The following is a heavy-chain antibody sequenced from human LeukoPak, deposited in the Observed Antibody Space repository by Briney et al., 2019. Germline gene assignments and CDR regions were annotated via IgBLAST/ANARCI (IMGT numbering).Heavy chain of an antibody. CDR3: ARGWYSYGMDV. CDR1: GGSFSGYY. Sequence: SETLSLTCAVYGGSFSGYYWNWIRQPPGKGLEWIGEINHSGSTNYNPSLKSRVTISVDTPKNQFSLKLSSVTAADTAVYYCARGWYSYGMDVWGRGTTVTVSS. V-gene: IGHV4-34*01. D-gene: IGHD2-21*01. CDR2: INHSGST. J-gene: IGHJ6*02.